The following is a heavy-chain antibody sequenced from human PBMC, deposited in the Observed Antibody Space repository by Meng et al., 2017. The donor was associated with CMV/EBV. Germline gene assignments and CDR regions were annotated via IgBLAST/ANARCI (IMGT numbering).Heavy chain of an antibody. CDR3: ARVAAAVKYYFDY. J-gene: IGHJ4*02. Sequence: GGSPRLSCAASGFTFSSYAMHWVRQAPGKGLEWVAVISYDGSNKYYADSVKGRFTISRDNSKNTLYLQMNSLRAEDTAVYYCARVAAAVKYYFDYWGQGTLVTVSS. V-gene: IGHV3-30*04. CDR1: GFTFSSYA. D-gene: IGHD6-13*01. CDR2: ISYDGSNK.